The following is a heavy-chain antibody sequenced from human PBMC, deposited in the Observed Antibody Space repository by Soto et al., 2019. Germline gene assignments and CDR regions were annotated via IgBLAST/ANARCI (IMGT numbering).Heavy chain of an antibody. CDR3: GELRRDDTV. CDR2: IYYSGST. J-gene: IGHJ4*02. CDR1: GGSISRGGYY. Sequence: SETLSVTCTVSGGSISRGGYYWSWIRQHPGKGLEWIGYIYYSGSTYYNPSLKSRVTISVDTSKNQFSLKLSSVTAADTAVYYCGELRRDDTVWSQGTLVTVSS. D-gene: IGHD1-7*01. V-gene: IGHV4-39*01.